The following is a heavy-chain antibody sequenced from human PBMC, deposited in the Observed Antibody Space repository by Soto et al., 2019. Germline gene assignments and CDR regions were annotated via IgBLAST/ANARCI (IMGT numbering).Heavy chain of an antibody. CDR3: ASLTNGLPGDS. V-gene: IGHV4-39*01. CDR2: VYSNGHT. D-gene: IGHD2-8*01. Sequence: SETLSLTCTVSGDSISNKNYHWGRTRQPPGKGLEWIGTVYSNGHTYHNPSRKSRLAMAVDTSKNQFSLSLISVTAADTSVSFCASLTNGLPGDSWGQGTRVTVS. J-gene: IGHJ4*02. CDR1: GDSISNKNYH.